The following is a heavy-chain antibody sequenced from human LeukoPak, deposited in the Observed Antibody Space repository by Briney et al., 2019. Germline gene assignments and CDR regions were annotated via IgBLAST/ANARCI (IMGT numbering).Heavy chain of an antibody. CDR3: AKDSFATVTNWFDP. Sequence: GGSLRLSCAASGFTLSSYGMSWVRQAPGKGLEWVSAISGSGGSTYYADCVEGRFTISRDHSKNTLYLQMNSLRAEDTAVYYCAKDSFATVTNWFDPWGQGTLVTVSS. J-gene: IGHJ5*02. D-gene: IGHD4-17*01. V-gene: IGHV3-23*01. CDR2: ISGSGGST. CDR1: GFTLSSYG.